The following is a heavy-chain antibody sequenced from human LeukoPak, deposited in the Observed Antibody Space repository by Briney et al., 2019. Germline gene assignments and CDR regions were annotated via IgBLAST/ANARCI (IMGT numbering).Heavy chain of an antibody. CDR1: GFPFNAYN. CDR2: IRNDETEI. CDR3: AKDGGRYRFDF. V-gene: IGHV3-30*02. J-gene: IGHJ4*02. D-gene: IGHD3-16*02. Sequence: TGGSLRLSCTAPGFPFNAYNIHWIRQSPGRGLEWVSFIRNDETEIHYADFAKGRFTISRDRSKNSVYLQMNSLRPDDTALYYCAKDGGRYRFDFWGQGTMVTVS.